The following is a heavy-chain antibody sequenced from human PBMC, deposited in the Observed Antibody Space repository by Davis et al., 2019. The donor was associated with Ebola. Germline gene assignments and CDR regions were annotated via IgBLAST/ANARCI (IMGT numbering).Heavy chain of an antibody. V-gene: IGHV3-7*01. CDR1: GFIFSNYW. D-gene: IGHD5-12*01. CDR2: IRQDGNEI. CDR3: ARAKYSGWGMDV. J-gene: IGHJ6*02. Sequence: PGGSLRLSCAASGFIFSNYWMSWVRQAPGKGLEWVANIRQDGNEIYYVDSVKGRFTISRDNAKNSLYLQMNSLRAGDTAVYYCARAKYSGWGMDVWGQGTTVTVSS.